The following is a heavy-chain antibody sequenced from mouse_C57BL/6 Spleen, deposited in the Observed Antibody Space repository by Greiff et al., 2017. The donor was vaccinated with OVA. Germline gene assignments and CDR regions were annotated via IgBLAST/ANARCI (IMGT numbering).Heavy chain of an antibody. CDR2: IYPGDGDT. CDR3: ALYYDYDVFDY. Sequence: QVTLKESGPELVKPGASVKISCKASGYAFSSSWLNWVKQRPGKGLEWIGRIYPGDGDTNYNGKFTGKATLTADKSSSTAYMQLSSLTSEDSAVYFCALYYDYDVFDYWGQGTTLTVSS. J-gene: IGHJ2*01. CDR1: GYAFSSSW. V-gene: IGHV1-82*01. D-gene: IGHD2-4*01.